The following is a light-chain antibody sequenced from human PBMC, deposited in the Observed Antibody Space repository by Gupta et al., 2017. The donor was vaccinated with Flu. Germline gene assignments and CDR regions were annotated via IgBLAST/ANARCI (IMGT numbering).Light chain of an antibody. Sequence: DIQMTQSPSSLSASVGDRVTITCRASQSISSYLNWYQQKPGKAPTLLIYAASSLQSGVPSRFSGSGSVTDFTLTISSLQPEDFASYYCQQSYSTPFTFGPWTKVDI. J-gene: IGKJ3*01. CDR2: AAS. CDR1: QSISSY. V-gene: IGKV1-39*01. CDR3: QQSYSTPFT.